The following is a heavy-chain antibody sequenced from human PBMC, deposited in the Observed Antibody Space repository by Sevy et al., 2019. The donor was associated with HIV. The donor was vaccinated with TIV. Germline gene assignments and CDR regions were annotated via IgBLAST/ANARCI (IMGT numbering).Heavy chain of an antibody. Sequence: ASVKVSCKVSGYTLTQLSMHWVRQAPGKGLEWMGSFDPEDGERIYAQKFQGRITMTEDTSTDTAYMDLSGLKSDDTAVYYCATTREYYQGKSGYFDYWGQGALVTVSS. J-gene: IGHJ4*02. V-gene: IGHV1-24*01. CDR2: FDPEDGER. CDR3: ATTREYYQGKSGYFDY. D-gene: IGHD2-15*01. CDR1: GYTLTQLS.